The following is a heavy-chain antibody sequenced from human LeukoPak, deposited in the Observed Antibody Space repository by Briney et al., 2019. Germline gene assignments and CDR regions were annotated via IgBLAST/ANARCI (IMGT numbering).Heavy chain of an antibody. J-gene: IGHJ5*02. CDR2: ISGSGGST. CDR3: AKERGYSGYERRAGNWFDP. V-gene: IGHV3-23*01. CDR1: GFTFSSSA. D-gene: IGHD5-12*01. Sequence: PGGSLRLSCAASGFTFSSSAMSSVRQAPGKGLEWVSAISGSGGSTYYADSVKGRFTISRDNSKNTLYLQMNSMRAEDTAVYYCAKERGYSGYERRAGNWFDPWGQGTLVTVSS.